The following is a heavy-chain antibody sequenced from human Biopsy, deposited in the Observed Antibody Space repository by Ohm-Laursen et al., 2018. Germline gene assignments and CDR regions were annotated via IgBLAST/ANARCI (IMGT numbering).Heavy chain of an antibody. D-gene: IGHD3-22*01. J-gene: IGHJ2*01. CDR2: VYYTGST. CDR1: GDSISSYY. Sequence: TLSLTCTVSGDSISSYYWSWIWQPPGKGLQWIGYVYYTGSTDYNPSLQSRVTISVDTSKNHFSLRLRSVTPADTAIYYCARDRGYYSDRTVPGYFDLWGRGTLVTVSS. CDR3: ARDRGYYSDRTVPGYFDL. V-gene: IGHV4-59*01.